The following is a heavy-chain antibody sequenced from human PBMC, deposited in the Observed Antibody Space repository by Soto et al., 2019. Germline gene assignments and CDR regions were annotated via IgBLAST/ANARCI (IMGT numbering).Heavy chain of an antibody. CDR2: ISGGGGNT. D-gene: IGHD2-2*01. V-gene: IGHV3-23*01. CDR1: GFTFSNYA. Sequence: GGSLRLSCAASGFTFSNYAMSWVRQAPGKGLEWVSAISGGGGNTYYADSVKGRFTLSRDNSKNTLYLQMNSLRAEDTALYYCAKPNLYCSSTSCYDHWGQGXLVTVSS. CDR3: AKPNLYCSSTSCYDH. J-gene: IGHJ4*02.